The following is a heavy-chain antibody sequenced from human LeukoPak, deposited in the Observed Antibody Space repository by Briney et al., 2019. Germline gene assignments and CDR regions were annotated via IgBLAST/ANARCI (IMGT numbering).Heavy chain of an antibody. Sequence: GGSLRLSCAASGFTVSSNYMSWVRQAPGKGLEWVSVIYSGGSTSYADSVKGRFTISRDNSKNTLYLQMNSLRAEDTAVYYCARENDMGYCSGGRCYKGYNAMDVWGQGTTVTVSS. CDR1: GFTVSSNY. V-gene: IGHV3-53*01. CDR3: ARENDMGYCSGGRCYKGYNAMDV. CDR2: IYSGGST. D-gene: IGHD2-15*01. J-gene: IGHJ6*02.